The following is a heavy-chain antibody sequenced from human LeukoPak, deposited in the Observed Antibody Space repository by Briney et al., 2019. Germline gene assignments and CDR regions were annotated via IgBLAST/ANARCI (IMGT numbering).Heavy chain of an antibody. CDR1: GFTFSSYW. J-gene: IGHJ4*02. CDR2: IWYDGSNK. Sequence: GGSLRLSCAASGFTFSSYWMTWVRQAPGKGLEWVAVIWYDGSNKYYVDSVKGRFTISRDNSKNTLDLQMNSLRAEDTAVYYCAREGVGRTAFQNYFDYWGQGILVTVSS. V-gene: IGHV3-33*08. CDR3: AREGVGRTAFQNYFDY. D-gene: IGHD2-8*02.